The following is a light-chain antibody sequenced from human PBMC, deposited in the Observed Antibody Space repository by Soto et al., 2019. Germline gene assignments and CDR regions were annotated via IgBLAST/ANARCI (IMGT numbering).Light chain of an antibody. CDR3: MKGRQIPVT. CDR2: WGS. Sequence: DIVLTQSPLSLPVTPGEPASISCRSSQSLLHSTGNNNLDWYLQKPGQPPQLLTYWGSSRASGVPDRFSGSGSGTDFTLTISRVEADDVGVYYCMKGRQIPVTFGQGTRLDI. J-gene: IGKJ5*01. CDR1: QSLLHSTGNNN. V-gene: IGKV2-28*01.